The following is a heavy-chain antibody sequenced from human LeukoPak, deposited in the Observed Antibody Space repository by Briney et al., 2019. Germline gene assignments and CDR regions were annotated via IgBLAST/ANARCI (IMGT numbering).Heavy chain of an antibody. CDR1: GYTFTAYY. J-gene: IGHJ6*03. CDR3: ARDWSVVPGGARDYHYYYMDV. V-gene: IGHV1-2*02. D-gene: IGHD2-21*01. CDR2: INPNNAAT. Sequence: GASVKVSCKTSGYTFTAYYIHWVRQAPGQGLEWLGWINPNNAATKLTQKFQGRVTMTRDTSISTACMELTRLRSDDTAVYYCARDWSVVPGGARDYHYYYMDVWGTGTTVTVSS.